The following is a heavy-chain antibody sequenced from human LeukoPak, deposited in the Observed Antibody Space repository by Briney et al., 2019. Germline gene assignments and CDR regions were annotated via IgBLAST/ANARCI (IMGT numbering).Heavy chain of an antibody. Sequence: SQTLSLTCTVSGGSISSGGYYWRWIRQHPGKRLEWIGYIYYSGSTYYNPSLKSRVTISVDTSKNQFSLKLSSVTAADTAVYYCARDPTDYGDYYYYGMDVWGQGTTVTVSS. J-gene: IGHJ6*02. CDR1: GGSISSGGYY. V-gene: IGHV4-31*03. CDR3: ARDPTDYGDYYYYGMDV. CDR2: IYYSGST. D-gene: IGHD4-17*01.